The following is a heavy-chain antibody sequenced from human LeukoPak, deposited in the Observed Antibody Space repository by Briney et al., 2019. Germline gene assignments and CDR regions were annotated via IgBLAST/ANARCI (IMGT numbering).Heavy chain of an antibody. D-gene: IGHD3-10*02. CDR2: IGSDDKS. CDR3: ARDLHYYVTMEV. J-gene: IGHJ6*02. Sequence: GGSLRLSCEASGFTFSEYAMTWVRQAPGKGLEWVSCIGSDDKSQYSGSVKGPFAISRDNSKCTLFLQLHNPRVEDTALYYCARDLHYYVTMEVCGQGTTVTVSS. CDR1: GFTFSEYA. V-gene: IGHV3-23*01.